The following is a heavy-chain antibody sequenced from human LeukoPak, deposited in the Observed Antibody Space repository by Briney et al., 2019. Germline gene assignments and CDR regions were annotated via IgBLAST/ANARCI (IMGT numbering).Heavy chain of an antibody. D-gene: IGHD6-19*01. CDR3: ARGLYGSDSY. V-gene: IGHV4-4*02. J-gene: IGHJ4*02. Sequence: PSETLSLTCAVSGASVSSSNWWIWVRQPPKKGLEWIGEIHHSGSTNYNPSLKSRVTMSVDTSKNQISLRLSSVIAADTAVYYCARGLYGSDSYWGQGNLVTVSS. CDR1: GASVSSSNW. CDR2: IHHSGST.